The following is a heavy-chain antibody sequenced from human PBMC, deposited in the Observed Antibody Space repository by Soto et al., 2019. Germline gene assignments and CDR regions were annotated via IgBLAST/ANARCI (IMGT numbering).Heavy chain of an antibody. CDR3: ARDLTIVPATHPRLENYGMDV. Sequence: QVQLVQSAAEVKKPGASVKVSCKASGYSFTSYGISWVRRAPGQGLEWMGWVSPYNGHTQFAQRFQGRVTMTTDTYTKTAYMELRNLRSDDKAHYYCARDLTIVPATHPRLENYGMDVWGQGTTVIVSS. CDR2: VSPYNGHT. J-gene: IGHJ6*02. CDR1: GYSFTSYG. D-gene: IGHD2-2*01. V-gene: IGHV1-18*01.